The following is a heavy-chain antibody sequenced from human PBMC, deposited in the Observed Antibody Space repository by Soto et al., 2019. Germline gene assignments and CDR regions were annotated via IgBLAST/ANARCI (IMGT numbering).Heavy chain of an antibody. CDR2: SSGLVKSE. CDR3: AKDSGLPNIGIVMHAFDA. CDR1: GFTFRDFA. J-gene: IGHJ3*01. Sequence: GGALRLSCAASGFTFRDFAMSWVRQAPGRGLERGSTSSGLVKSEFYADSVGGRFTTSRDTSKNLLYQQTNRMRAEDTGRSYCAKDSGLPNIGIVMHAFDAWRQGTVVTVSS. V-gene: IGHV3-23*01. D-gene: IGHD3-16*01.